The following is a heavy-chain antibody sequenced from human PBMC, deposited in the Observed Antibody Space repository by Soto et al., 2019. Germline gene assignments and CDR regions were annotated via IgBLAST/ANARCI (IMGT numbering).Heavy chain of an antibody. Sequence: QLQLQESGPGLVKPSETLSLTCTVSGGSISSSSYYWGWIRQPPGKGLEWIGSIYYSGSTYYNPSLKSRVTISVDTSKNQSSLKPSSVTAADTAVYYCARLLGTLDSSGYDYWGQGTLVTVSS. D-gene: IGHD3-22*01. CDR2: IYYSGST. CDR3: ARLLGTLDSSGYDY. J-gene: IGHJ4*02. V-gene: IGHV4-39*01. CDR1: GGSISSSSYY.